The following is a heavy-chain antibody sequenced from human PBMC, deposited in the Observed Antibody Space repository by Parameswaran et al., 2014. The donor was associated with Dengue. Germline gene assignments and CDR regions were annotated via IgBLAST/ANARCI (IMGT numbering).Heavy chain of an antibody. CDR2: IYYSGST. V-gene: IGHV4-59*13. J-gene: IGHJ4*02. Sequence: WIRQPQEGLEWIGYIYYSGSTNYNPSLKSRVTMSLDTSKSQFSLKLSSVTAADTAVYYCVRYYYDKYGSYWDAFDYWGQGTLVTVSS. D-gene: IGHD3-22*01. CDR3: VRYYYDKYGSYWDAFDY.